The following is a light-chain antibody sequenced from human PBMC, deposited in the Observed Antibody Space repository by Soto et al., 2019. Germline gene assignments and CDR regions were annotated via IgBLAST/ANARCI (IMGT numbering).Light chain of an antibody. V-gene: IGKV1-33*01. CDR2: DAS. J-gene: IGKJ2*01. CDR3: QQYGNVLPYT. CDR1: QDIAKY. Sequence: DIQMTQSPSSLSASVGDRVTITCQASQDIAKYLNWYQQKPGKAPKLLIYDASNLETGVPSRFSGSGSRTDFTFTISSLQPEDLATYYGQQYGNVLPYTVGQGTKLEIK.